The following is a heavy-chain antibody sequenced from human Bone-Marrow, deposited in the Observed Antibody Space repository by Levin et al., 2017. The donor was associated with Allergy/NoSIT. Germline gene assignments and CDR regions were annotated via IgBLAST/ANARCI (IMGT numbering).Heavy chain of an antibody. V-gene: IGHV3-49*04. CDR2: IRSYGYGGTT. Sequence: GESLKISCRASGFTFGDYAMNWVRQAPGKGLEWVGFIRSYGYGGTTDYAASVKGRFVISRDDSTGIAYLQLNSLKTEDTAVYYCTRRAYSAYAAWYFDYWGQGILVTVSS. CDR1: GFTFGDYA. D-gene: IGHD5-12*01. J-gene: IGHJ4*02. CDR3: TRRAYSAYAAWYFDY.